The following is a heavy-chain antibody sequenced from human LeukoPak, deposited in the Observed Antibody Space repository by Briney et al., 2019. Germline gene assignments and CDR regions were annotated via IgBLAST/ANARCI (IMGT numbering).Heavy chain of an antibody. CDR2: ISAYNGNT. CDR3: AGGDCGGGGCFLPEHLRH. V-gene: IGHV1-18*01. CDR1: GYTIDSYS. D-gene: IGHD2-15*01. J-gene: IGHJ1*01. Sequence: ASVKVSCKASGYTIDSYSISWVRQAPGQGLEWMGWISAYNGNTNYAQRVQGRVTMTTDTSTSTAYMELRSLRSDDTAVYYCAGGDCGGGGCFLPEHLRHWGQGTRVTVSS.